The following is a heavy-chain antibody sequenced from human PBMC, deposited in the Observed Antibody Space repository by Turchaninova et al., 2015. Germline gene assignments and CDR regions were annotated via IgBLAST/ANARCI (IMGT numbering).Heavy chain of an antibody. Sequence: EVQLVVSVGDLVQPWWSLGLSCAASGFTFSHYARSGVRQAPGKGLEWVSGISGSGGSTYYADSVKGRFTISRDNSKNTLYLQMNSLRAEDTALYYCAKAISLYGSGSYADYWGQGTLVTVSS. D-gene: IGHD3-10*01. J-gene: IGHJ4*02. CDR2: ISGSGGST. CDR1: GFTFSHYA. V-gene: IGHV3-23*04. CDR3: AKAISLYGSGSYADY.